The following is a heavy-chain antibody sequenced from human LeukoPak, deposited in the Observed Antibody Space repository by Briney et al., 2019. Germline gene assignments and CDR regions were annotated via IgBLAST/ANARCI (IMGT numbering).Heavy chain of an antibody. CDR3: AKTLLGAPNDAFDI. CDR2: ISGSSGST. J-gene: IGHJ3*02. V-gene: IGHV3-23*01. CDR1: GFTFSSYA. Sequence: PGGSLRLSCAATGFTFSSYAMSWVRQAPGKGLEWVSAISGSSGSTYYADSVKGRFTISRDNSKNTLYLQMNSLRAKDTAVYYCAKTLLGAPNDAFDIWGQGTMVTVSS. D-gene: IGHD1-26*01.